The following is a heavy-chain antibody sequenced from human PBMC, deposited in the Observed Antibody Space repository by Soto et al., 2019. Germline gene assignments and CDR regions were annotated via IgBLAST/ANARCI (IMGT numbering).Heavy chain of an antibody. V-gene: IGHV1-69*13. CDR2: IIPMFGST. D-gene: IGHD3-10*01. Sequence: SVKVSCKAFGGTFSSYAICWVRQAPGQGPEWMGGIIPMFGSTNYAQKFQGRVTITADESTSTAFMELSGLKSEDTAVYYCATRVAGTSVPDISYYYYGLDVWAQGNTVTVFS. CDR1: GGTFSSYA. CDR3: ATRVAGTSVPDISYYYYGLDV. J-gene: IGHJ6*02.